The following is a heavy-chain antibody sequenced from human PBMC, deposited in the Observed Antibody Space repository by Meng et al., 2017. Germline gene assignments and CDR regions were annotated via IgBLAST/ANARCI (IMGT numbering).Heavy chain of an antibody. CDR1: GYTFTGYY. CDR2: INPNSGGT. Sequence: VQRVRAGAGVKKPGASVKVSCQASGYTFTGYYMHWVRQAPGQGLEWMGRINPNSGGTNYAQKFQGRVTMTRDTSISTAYMELSRLRSDDTAVYYCARSIVATMVFDYWGQGTLVTVSS. V-gene: IGHV1-2*06. CDR3: ARSIVATMVFDY. J-gene: IGHJ4*02. D-gene: IGHD5-12*01.